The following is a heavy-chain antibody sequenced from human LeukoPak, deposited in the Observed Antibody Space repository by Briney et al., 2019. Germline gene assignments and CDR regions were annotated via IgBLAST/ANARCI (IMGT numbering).Heavy chain of an antibody. CDR2: IYTSGST. D-gene: IGHD3-10*01. V-gene: IGHV4-61*02. CDR1: GGSISTGTYY. CDR3: ARGDYYGSGSYYNSACDI. J-gene: IGHJ3*02. Sequence: SETLSLTCTVSGGSISTGTYYWSWIRQPAGKGLEWIVRIYTSGSTNYNPSLKRRVTISVDTSKNQFSLKLNSVTAADTAVYYCARGDYYGSGSYYNSACDIWGQGTMVTVSS.